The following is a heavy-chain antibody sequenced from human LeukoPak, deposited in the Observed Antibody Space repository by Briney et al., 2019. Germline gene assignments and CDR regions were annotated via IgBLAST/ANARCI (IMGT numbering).Heavy chain of an antibody. Sequence: GASVKVSCKTSGGTFSSYGISWVRQAPGQGLEWIGGIIPIFGTTNYAQKFQGRVTITTDESTSTAYMELSSLRSEDTAVYYCAREGWLISNNGYCSTTSCKFHWFDPWGQGTRVTVSS. D-gene: IGHD2-2*01. CDR3: AREGWLISNNGYCSTTSCKFHWFDP. CDR1: GGTFSSYG. CDR2: IIPIFGTT. J-gene: IGHJ5*02. V-gene: IGHV1-69*05.